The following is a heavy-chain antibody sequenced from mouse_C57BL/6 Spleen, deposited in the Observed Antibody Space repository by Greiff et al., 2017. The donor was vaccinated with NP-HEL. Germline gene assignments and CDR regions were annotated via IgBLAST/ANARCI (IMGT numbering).Heavy chain of an antibody. Sequence: VKLMESGPELVKPGASVKLSCKASGYTFTSYDINWVKQRPGQGLEWIGWIYPRDGSTKYNEKFKGKATLTVDTSSSTAYMELHSLTSEDSAVYFCARVEIYYDYDGWYFDVWGTGTTVTVSS. J-gene: IGHJ1*03. V-gene: IGHV1-85*01. D-gene: IGHD2-4*01. CDR3: ARVEIYYDYDGWYFDV. CDR2: IYPRDGST. CDR1: GYTFTSYD.